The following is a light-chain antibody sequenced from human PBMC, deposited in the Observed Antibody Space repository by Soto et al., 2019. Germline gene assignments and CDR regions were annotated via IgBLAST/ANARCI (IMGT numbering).Light chain of an antibody. Sequence: DIQMTQSPSSLSASVGDRVSITFRTSQSISTSLNWYQQKAGKAPKLLIYGASTLQSGVPLRFSGSGSGTDFTLTISSLQREDFATYYCQESYSFLWGTCGQGTKVDIK. CDR1: QSISTS. J-gene: IGKJ1*01. CDR2: GAS. CDR3: QESYSFLWGT. V-gene: IGKV1-39*01.